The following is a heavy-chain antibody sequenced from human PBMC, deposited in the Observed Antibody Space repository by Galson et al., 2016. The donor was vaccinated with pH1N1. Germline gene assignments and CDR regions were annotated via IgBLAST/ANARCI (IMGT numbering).Heavy chain of an antibody. V-gene: IGHV6-1*01. Sequence: CAISGDSVSSNSATWNWIRQSPSRGLEWLGRTYYRSKWYNDYAESVKSRIIISPDTSKNQLSLQLNSVTPADTAVYYCARGVFDYDFWSGYQDHAAFDIWGQGTMVIVSS. CDR3: ARGVFDYDFWSGYQDHAAFDI. CDR2: TYYRSKWYN. CDR1: GDSVSSNSAT. D-gene: IGHD3-3*01. J-gene: IGHJ3*02.